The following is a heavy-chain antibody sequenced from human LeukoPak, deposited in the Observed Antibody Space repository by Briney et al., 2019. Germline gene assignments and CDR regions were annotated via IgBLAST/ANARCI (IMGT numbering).Heavy chain of an antibody. CDR2: IYYSGST. V-gene: IGHV4-59*01. CDR3: ARERGGRDGYI. Sequence: SETLSLTCTVSGGSISSYYWSWIRQPPGKGLEWIGYIYYSGSTNYNPSLKSRVTISVDTSKNQFSLKLSSVTAADTAVYYCARERGGRDGYIRGQGTLVTVSS. J-gene: IGHJ4*02. D-gene: IGHD5-24*01. CDR1: GGSISSYY.